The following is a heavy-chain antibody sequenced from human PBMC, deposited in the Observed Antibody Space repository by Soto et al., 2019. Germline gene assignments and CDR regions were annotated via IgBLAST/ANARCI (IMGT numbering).Heavy chain of an antibody. CDR3: ARVWLDGSGTDY. CDR2: IYYSGST. CDR1: GGSISSGGYY. V-gene: IGHV4-31*03. J-gene: IGHJ4*02. D-gene: IGHD3-10*01. Sequence: SETLSLTCTVSGGSISSGGYYWSWIRQHPGKGLEWIGYIYYSGSTYYNPSLKSRVTISVDTSKNQFSLKLSSVTAADTAVYYCARVWLDGSGTDYWGQGTLVTVSS.